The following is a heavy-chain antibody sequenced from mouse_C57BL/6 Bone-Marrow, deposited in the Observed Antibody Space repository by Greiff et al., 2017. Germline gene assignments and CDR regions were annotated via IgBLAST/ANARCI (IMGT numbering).Heavy chain of an antibody. D-gene: IGHD2-4*01. V-gene: IGHV1-63*01. CDR1: GYTFTNYW. J-gene: IGHJ3*01. CDR2: IYPGGGYT. Sequence: VQLQESGAELVRPGTSVKMSYKASGYTFTNYWIGWAKQRPGHGLEWIGDIYPGGGYTNYNEKFKGKATLTADKSSSTAYMQFSSLTSEDSAIYYCAREGDYDFFFAYWGQGTLVTVSA. CDR3: AREGDYDFFFAY.